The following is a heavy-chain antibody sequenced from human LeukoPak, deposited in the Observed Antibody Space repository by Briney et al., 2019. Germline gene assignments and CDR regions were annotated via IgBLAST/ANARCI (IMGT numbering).Heavy chain of an antibody. Sequence: ASVKVSCKVSGYTLTALSMHWVRQAPGKGLEWMGGFDPEDGETIYAQKFQGRVTMTEDTSTDTAYMELSSLRSEDTAVYYCATLRLSNQDGAFDIWGQGTMVTVSS. J-gene: IGHJ3*02. V-gene: IGHV1-24*01. CDR3: ATLRLSNQDGAFDI. CDR2: FDPEDGET. CDR1: GYTLTALS. D-gene: IGHD4-11*01.